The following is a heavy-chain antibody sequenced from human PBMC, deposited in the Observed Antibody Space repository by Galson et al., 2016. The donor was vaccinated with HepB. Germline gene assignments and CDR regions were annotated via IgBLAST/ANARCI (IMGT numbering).Heavy chain of an antibody. CDR2: FIPLFDTA. D-gene: IGHD6-25*01. Sequence: SVKVSCKASRGTFRTNAISWVRQAPGQGLEWMGEFIPLFDTANYAQKFQARVTITAAYMEVNSLRSDDTAVYYCARGAFLGAATRRSHYYYMDVWGKGTTVIVSS. CDR1: RGTFRTNA. J-gene: IGHJ6*03. V-gene: IGHV1-69*13. CDR3: ARGAFLGAATRRSHYYYMDV.